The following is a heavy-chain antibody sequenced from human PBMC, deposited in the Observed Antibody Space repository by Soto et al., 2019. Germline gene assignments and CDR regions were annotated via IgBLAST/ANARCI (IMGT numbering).Heavy chain of an antibody. CDR1: GFTFSSYS. D-gene: IGHD4-17*01. J-gene: IGHJ4*02. V-gene: IGHV3-48*02. Sequence: GVLRLSCAASGFTFSSYSMNWVRQAPGKGLEWVSYISSSSSTIYYADSVKGRFTISRDNAKNSLYLQMNSLRDEDTAVYYCARDARAVTTYYFDYWGQGTLVTVSS. CDR3: ARDARAVTTYYFDY. CDR2: ISSSSSTI.